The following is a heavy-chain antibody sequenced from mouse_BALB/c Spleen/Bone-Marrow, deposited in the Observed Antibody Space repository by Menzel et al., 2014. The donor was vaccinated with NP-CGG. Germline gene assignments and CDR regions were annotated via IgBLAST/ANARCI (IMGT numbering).Heavy chain of an antibody. Sequence: QVQLQQSGSVLERPGASVKLSCKASGYTFTSSWMHWARQRLGQGLEWIGEIHPNSGNTNYNEKFKGKATLTVDTSSSTAYVELSSLTAEDSAVYYCARHHRYAYYFDYWGQGTTLTVSS. J-gene: IGHJ2*01. CDR3: ARHHRYAYYFDY. V-gene: IGHV1S130*01. CDR1: GYTFTSSW. CDR2: IHPNSGNT. D-gene: IGHD2-14*01.